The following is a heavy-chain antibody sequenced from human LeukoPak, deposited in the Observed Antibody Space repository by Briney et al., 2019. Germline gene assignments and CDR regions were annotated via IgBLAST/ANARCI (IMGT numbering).Heavy chain of an antibody. V-gene: IGHV3-30*02. CDR2: IRYDGSNK. J-gene: IGHJ4*02. D-gene: IGHD3-22*01. Sequence: GWSLRLSCAASGFTFSSYSMNWVRQAPGKGLEWVAFIRYDGSNKYYADSVKGRFTISRDNSENTLYLQMNSLRAEDTAVYYCAKDSYDSSGYPYYFDYWGQGTLVTVSS. CDR1: GFTFSSYS. CDR3: AKDSYDSSGYPYYFDY.